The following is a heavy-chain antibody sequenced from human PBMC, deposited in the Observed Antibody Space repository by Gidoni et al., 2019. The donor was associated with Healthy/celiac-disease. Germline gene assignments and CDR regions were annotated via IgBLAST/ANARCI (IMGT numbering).Heavy chain of an antibody. CDR2: IFSNDEK. V-gene: IGHV2-26*01. CDR1: GFSLSHASMG. J-gene: IGHJ4*02. D-gene: IGHD6-13*01. Sequence: QVTLKESGPVLVKPTETLTLTCTVSGFSLSHASMGVSWIRQPPGKALEWLAHIFSNDEKSYSTSLKSRLTISKDTSKSQVVLTMTNMDPVDTATYYCARPPGDSSSWYYFDYWGQGTLVTVSS. CDR3: ARPPGDSSSWYYFDY.